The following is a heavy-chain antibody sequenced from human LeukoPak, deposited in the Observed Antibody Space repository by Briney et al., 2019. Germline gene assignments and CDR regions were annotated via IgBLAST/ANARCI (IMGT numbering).Heavy chain of an antibody. CDR3: ARDRVVRVVGANLGMSPIDY. J-gene: IGHJ4*02. V-gene: IGHV1-18*01. CDR2: ISAYNGNT. Sequence: GASVKVSCKASGYTFSSYGISWVRQAPGQGLEWMGWISAYNGNTNYAQKLQGRVTMTTDTSTSTAYMELRSLRSDDTAVYYCARDRVVRVVGANLGMSPIDYWGQGTLVTVSS. CDR1: GYTFSSYG. D-gene: IGHD1-26*01.